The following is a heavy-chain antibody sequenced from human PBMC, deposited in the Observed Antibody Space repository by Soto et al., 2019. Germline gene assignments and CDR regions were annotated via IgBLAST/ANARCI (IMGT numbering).Heavy chain of an antibody. V-gene: IGHV4-31*02. CDR2: IYSSGSS. Sequence: WTWIRQHPGRGLQWIGYIYSSGSSYYNPSLRSRLTMSVDTSKNQFSLYLSSVSAADTAVYYCARGRLQPRTDPFDIWGQGTMVTVSS. D-gene: IGHD6-25*01. CDR3: ARGRLQPRTDPFDI. J-gene: IGHJ3*02.